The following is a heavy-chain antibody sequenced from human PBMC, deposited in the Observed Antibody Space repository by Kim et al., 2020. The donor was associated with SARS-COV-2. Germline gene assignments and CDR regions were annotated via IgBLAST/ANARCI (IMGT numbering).Heavy chain of an antibody. CDR1: GGSFSGYY. CDR3: ARARSITIFGVAIELYGMDV. J-gene: IGHJ6*02. CDR2: INHSGST. D-gene: IGHD3-3*01. V-gene: IGHV4-34*01. Sequence: SETLSLTCAVYGGSFSGYYWSWIRQPPGKGLEWIGEINHSGSTNYNPSLKRRVTISVDTSKNQFSLKLRSVTAADTAVYYCARARSITIFGVAIELYGMDVWGQGTTVTVSS.